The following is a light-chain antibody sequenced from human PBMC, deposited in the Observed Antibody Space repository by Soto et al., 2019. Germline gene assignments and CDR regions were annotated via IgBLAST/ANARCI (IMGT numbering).Light chain of an antibody. CDR1: QGISSA. CDR2: DAS. J-gene: IGKJ5*01. V-gene: IGKV1-13*02. CDR3: QQFNSYPLS. Sequence: AIQLTQSPSSLSASVGDRVTITCRASQGISSALAWYQQKPGKAPKLLIYDASSLESGVPSRFSGSGSGTDFTFTISSLQPEYFANYYCQQFNSYPLSFGQGTRLEIK.